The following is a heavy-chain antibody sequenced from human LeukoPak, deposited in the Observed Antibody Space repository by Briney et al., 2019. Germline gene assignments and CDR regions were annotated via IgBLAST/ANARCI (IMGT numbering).Heavy chain of an antibody. CDR1: GFTFNIYW. CDR3: LYGGYFQH. Sequence: GGSLRLSCAASGFTFNIYWMSWVRQAPGKGLEWVANIKQDESEKYYVDSVKGRFTISRDNAKNSLYLQMNSLRAEDTAVYFCLYGGYFQHWGQGTLVTVSS. D-gene: IGHD3-16*01. J-gene: IGHJ1*01. CDR2: IKQDESEK. V-gene: IGHV3-7*01.